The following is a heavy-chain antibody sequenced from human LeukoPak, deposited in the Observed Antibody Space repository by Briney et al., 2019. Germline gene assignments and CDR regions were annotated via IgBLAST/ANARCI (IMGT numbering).Heavy chain of an antibody. CDR3: ARDRKQTDCSSTSCYTYYYYYMDV. CDR1: GGTFRSYA. D-gene: IGHD2-2*02. Sequence: SVKVSCKASGGTFRSYAISWVRQAPGQGLEWMGGIIPIFGTANYAQKFQGRVTITADESTSTAYMELSSLRSEATAVYYCARDRKQTDCSSTSCYTYYYYYMDVWGKGTTVTVSS. V-gene: IGHV1-69*13. J-gene: IGHJ6*03. CDR2: IIPIFGTA.